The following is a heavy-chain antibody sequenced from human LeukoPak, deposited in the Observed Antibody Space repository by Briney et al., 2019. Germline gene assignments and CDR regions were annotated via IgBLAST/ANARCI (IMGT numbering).Heavy chain of an antibody. J-gene: IGHJ4*02. CDR2: IYSGGST. CDR3: ARDGRYCSSTSRQRLNYFDY. Sequence: GGSLRLSCAASGFTVSSNYMSWVRQAPGKGLEWVSVIYSGGSTYYADSVKGRFTISRDNSKNTLYLQMNSLRAEDTAVYYCARDGRYCSSTSRQRLNYFDYWGQGTLVTVSS. D-gene: IGHD2-2*01. V-gene: IGHV3-53*01. CDR1: GFTVSSNY.